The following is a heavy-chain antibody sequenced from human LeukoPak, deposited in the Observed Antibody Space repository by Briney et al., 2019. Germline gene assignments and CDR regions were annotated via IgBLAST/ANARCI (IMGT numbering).Heavy chain of an antibody. CDR2: ISAYNGNT. Sequence: AASVKVSCKASGYTFTSYGISRVRQAPGQGLEWMGWISAYNGNTNYAQKPQGRVTMTTDTSTSTAYMELRSLRSDDTAVYYCARGSSGYSYGYAVDYWGQGTLVTVSS. CDR3: ARGSSGYSYGYAVDY. D-gene: IGHD5-18*01. J-gene: IGHJ4*02. V-gene: IGHV1-18*04. CDR1: GYTFTSYG.